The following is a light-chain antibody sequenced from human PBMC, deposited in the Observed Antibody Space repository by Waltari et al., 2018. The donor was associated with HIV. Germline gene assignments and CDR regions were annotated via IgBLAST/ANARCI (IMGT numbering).Light chain of an antibody. J-gene: IGLJ2*01. V-gene: IGLV2-14*01. CDR3: SSYTNTDILL. CDR1: NTDICLYNL. CDR2: GVN. Sequence: QSALTQPASVSGSPGQSITISCTGANTDICLYNLVSWYRQHPDKAPQLVIYGVNTRPSGVSDRFSGSKSGNTASLTISSLQAEDEADYYCSSYTNTDILLFGGGTKLTVL.